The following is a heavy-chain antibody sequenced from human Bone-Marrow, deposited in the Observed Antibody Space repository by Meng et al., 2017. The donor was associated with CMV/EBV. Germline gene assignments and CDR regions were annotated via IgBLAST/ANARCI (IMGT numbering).Heavy chain of an antibody. CDR1: GYTFTSYD. V-gene: IGHV1-18*01. CDR3: ARDKVPWFGELTYFDD. Sequence: ASVKVSCKASGYTFTSYDINWVRQATGQGLEWMGWISPYSGNTNYAQKFQGRVTVTTDTSTRTAYMELRSLRYDDTTVYYCARDKVPWFGELTYFDDWGQGTLVTVSS. D-gene: IGHD3-10*01. J-gene: IGHJ4*02. CDR2: ISPYSGNT.